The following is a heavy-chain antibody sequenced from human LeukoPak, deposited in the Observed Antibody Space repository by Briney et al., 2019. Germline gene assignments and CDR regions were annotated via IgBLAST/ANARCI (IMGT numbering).Heavy chain of an antibody. D-gene: IGHD3-22*01. CDR1: GGSISSYY. J-gene: IGHJ4*02. Sequence: SETLSLTCTVSGGSISSYYWSWIRQPAGKGLEWIGRIYTSGSTNYNLSLKSRVTMSVDTSKNQFSLKLSSVTAADTAVYYCAREGEEDSDSSGYYGFDYWGQGTLVTVSS. CDR3: AREGEEDSDSSGYYGFDY. V-gene: IGHV4-4*07. CDR2: IYTSGST.